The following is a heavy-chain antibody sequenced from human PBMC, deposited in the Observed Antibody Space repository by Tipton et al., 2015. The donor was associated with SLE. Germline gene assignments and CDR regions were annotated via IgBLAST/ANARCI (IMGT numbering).Heavy chain of an antibody. CDR2: IYYSGST. D-gene: IGHD7-27*01. V-gene: IGHV4-39*07. Sequence: TLSLTCTVSRGSISSSSYYWGWIRQPPGKGLEWIGSIYYSGSTYYNPSLKSRVTVSVDTSKNQFSLKLRSVTAADTAVYYCASQTGDLVNYWGQGILVTVSS. CDR3: ASQTGDLVNY. CDR1: RGSISSSSYY. J-gene: IGHJ4*02.